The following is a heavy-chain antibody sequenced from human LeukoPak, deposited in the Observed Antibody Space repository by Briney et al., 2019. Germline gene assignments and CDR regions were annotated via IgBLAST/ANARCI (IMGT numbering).Heavy chain of an antibody. CDR3: AKDDAWLRFGE. CDR1: GFSFSSYW. J-gene: IGHJ4*02. D-gene: IGHD3-10*01. Sequence: GSLRLSCAASGFSFSSYWMHWVRQAPGKGLVWVSRLNSDGSSTSYADSVKGRFTISRDNAKNTLYLEVISLTAEDTAVYYCAKDDAWLRFGEWSQGTLVTVSS. CDR2: LNSDGSST. V-gene: IGHV3-74*01.